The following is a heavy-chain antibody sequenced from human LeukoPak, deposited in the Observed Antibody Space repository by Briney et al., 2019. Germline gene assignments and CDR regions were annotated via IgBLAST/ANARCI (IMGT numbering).Heavy chain of an antibody. J-gene: IGHJ4*02. Sequence: GGSLRLSCAASGFTFSSYSMNWVPEAPGEGLERGSYISSSSSTIYYADSVKGRFTISRDNAKNSLYLQMNSLRAEDTAVYYCARDVGGEYYDSSGGFDYWGQGTLVTVSS. CDR2: ISSSSSTI. D-gene: IGHD3-22*01. CDR3: ARDVGGEYYDSSGGFDY. CDR1: GFTFSSYS. V-gene: IGHV3-48*04.